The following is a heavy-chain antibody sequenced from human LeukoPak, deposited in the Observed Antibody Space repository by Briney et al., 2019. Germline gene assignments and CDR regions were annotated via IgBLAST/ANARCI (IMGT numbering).Heavy chain of an antibody. Sequence: GGSLRLSCAASGFTFSTYSMNWVRQAPGKGLEWASSIFSDSTYIYYADSVKGRFTISRDNARNSLYLQMNSLRAGDTAVYYCARGLPYGSGTSWLKDYWGQGTLVTVSS. CDR1: GFTFSTYS. J-gene: IGHJ4*02. CDR3: ARGLPYGSGTSWLKDY. V-gene: IGHV3-21*01. CDR2: IFSDSTYI. D-gene: IGHD3-10*01.